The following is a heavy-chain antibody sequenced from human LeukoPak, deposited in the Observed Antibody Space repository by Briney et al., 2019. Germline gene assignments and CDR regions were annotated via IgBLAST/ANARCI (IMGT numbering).Heavy chain of an antibody. V-gene: IGHV3-15*01. Sequence: GGSLRLSCAASGFTFSSYGMHWVRQAPGKGLEWVGRIKSKTDGGTTDYAAPVKGRFTISRDDSKNTLYLQMNSLKTEDTAVYYCTTRIAAAGGKFDYWGQGTLVTVSS. CDR1: GFTFSSYG. CDR2: IKSKTDGGTT. CDR3: TTRIAAAGGKFDY. D-gene: IGHD6-13*01. J-gene: IGHJ4*02.